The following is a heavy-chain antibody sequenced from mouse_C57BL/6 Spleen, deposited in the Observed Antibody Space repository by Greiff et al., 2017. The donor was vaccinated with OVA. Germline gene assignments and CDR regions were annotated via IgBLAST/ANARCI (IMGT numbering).Heavy chain of an antibody. CDR2: INPSNGGT. CDR1: GYPFTSYW. D-gene: IGHD4-1*01. V-gene: IGHV1-53*01. CDR3: ARSDWDVGYFDY. Sequence: QVQLQQPGTDLVKPGASVKLSCKASGYPFTSYWMHWVKQRPGQGLEWIGNINPSNGGTNYNEKFKSKATLTVDKSSSTAYMQLSSLTSEDSAVYYCARSDWDVGYFDYWGQGTTLTVSS. J-gene: IGHJ2*01.